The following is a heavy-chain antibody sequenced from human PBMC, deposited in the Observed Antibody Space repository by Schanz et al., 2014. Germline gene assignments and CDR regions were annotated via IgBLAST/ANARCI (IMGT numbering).Heavy chain of an antibody. CDR2: INPIDGST. CDR3: ARRYSSGWYEFDY. J-gene: IGHJ4*02. V-gene: IGHV1-46*03. Sequence: QVQLVQSGSELKKPGASVKVSCKASGFTLTSHFMHWLRQAPGQGLEWMGLINPIDGSTTYVWGFHGRLTMTRDTSTSTVYMYLSSLRSEDTAVYYCARRYSSGWYEFDYWGQGTLVTVSS. CDR1: GFTLTSHF. D-gene: IGHD6-19*01.